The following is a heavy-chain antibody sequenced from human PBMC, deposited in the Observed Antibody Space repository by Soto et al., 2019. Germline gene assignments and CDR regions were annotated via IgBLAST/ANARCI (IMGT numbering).Heavy chain of an antibody. V-gene: IGHV3-53*01. Sequence: PGGSLRLSCATSGFTVSHYYMTWVRQAPGKGLESVSVIYSGDSTYYADSVKGRFTISRDKSKKMLYLQMNNLRAEDTAVYYCASLGVGDWANYYYYYGMDVWGQGTTVTVSS. CDR3: ASLGVGDWANYYYYYGMDV. J-gene: IGHJ6*02. CDR2: IYSGDST. D-gene: IGHD2-21*02. CDR1: GFTVSHYY.